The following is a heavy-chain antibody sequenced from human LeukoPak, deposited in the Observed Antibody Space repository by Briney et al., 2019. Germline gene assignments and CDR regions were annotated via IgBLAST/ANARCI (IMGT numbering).Heavy chain of an antibody. D-gene: IGHD3-3*01. CDR2: INPNSGGT. Sequence: GASVKVSCKASGYTFTGYYMHWVRQAPGQGLEWMGRINPNSGGTNYAQKFQGRVTMTRDTSTSTAYMELSRLRSDDTAVYYCARDSRVTIFGVVTIIQWDYWGQGTLVTVSS. J-gene: IGHJ4*02. V-gene: IGHV1-2*06. CDR3: ARDSRVTIFGVVTIIQWDY. CDR1: GYTFTGYY.